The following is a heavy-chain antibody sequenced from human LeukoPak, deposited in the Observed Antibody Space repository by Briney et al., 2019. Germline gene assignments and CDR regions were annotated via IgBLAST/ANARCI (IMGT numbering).Heavy chain of an antibody. CDR3: AGSDTIGYLPREWDYWYFDL. J-gene: IGHJ2*01. Sequence: GGSLRLSCAVSGFTFSRYGMSWVRQAPGTALEWVSGISSGGGSTYYADSVKGRFTISRDNSKNTLSLQMSSLRVEDTAVYYCAGSDTIGYLPREWDYWYFDLWGRGTLVTVSS. D-gene: IGHD3-22*01. CDR1: GFTFSRYG. V-gene: IGHV3-23*01. CDR2: ISSGGGST.